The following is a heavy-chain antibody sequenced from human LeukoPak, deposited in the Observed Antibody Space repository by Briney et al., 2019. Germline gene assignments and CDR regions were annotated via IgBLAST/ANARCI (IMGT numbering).Heavy chain of an antibody. V-gene: IGHV3-30*18. CDR3: AKELKPMIVVADLFDY. CDR1: GFTFSTYG. D-gene: IGHD3-22*01. J-gene: IGHJ4*02. Sequence: GGSLRLSCAASGFTFSTYGMHWVRQTPGKGLDWVALISYDGSSKYYTDSVKGRFTISRDNSKNTLYLQMNSLRPEDTAVYYCAKELKPMIVVADLFDYWGQGTLVTVSS. CDR2: ISYDGSSK.